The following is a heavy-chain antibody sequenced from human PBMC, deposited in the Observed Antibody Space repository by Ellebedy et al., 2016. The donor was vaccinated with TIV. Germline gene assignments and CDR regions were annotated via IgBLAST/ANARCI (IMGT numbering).Heavy chain of an antibody. V-gene: IGHV3-7*03. J-gene: IGHJ4*02. CDR3: ARGGYGRPFDC. Sequence: GVSLKISCAASGFTFSDYWMKWVRQAPGKGLEWVANIKQDGSEKYYVDSVKGRFTISRDNAKNSLFLQMNSLRVEDTAVYFCARGGYGRPFDCWGQGTLVTVSS. CDR2: IKQDGSEK. CDR1: GFTFSDYW. D-gene: IGHD5-12*01.